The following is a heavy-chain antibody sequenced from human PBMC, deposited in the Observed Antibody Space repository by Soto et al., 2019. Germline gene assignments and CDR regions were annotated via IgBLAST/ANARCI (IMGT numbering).Heavy chain of an antibody. CDR1: GFTFSSYW. CDR3: AREGVYNWNDQLYYFDY. J-gene: IGHJ4*02. V-gene: IGHV3-7*01. Sequence: GGSLRLSCAASGFTFSSYWMSWVRQAPGKGLEWVANIKQDGSEKHYVDSVKGRFTISRDNAKNSLYLQMNSLRAEDTAVYYCAREGVYNWNDQLYYFDYWGQGTLVTVSS. D-gene: IGHD1-1*01. CDR2: IKQDGSEK.